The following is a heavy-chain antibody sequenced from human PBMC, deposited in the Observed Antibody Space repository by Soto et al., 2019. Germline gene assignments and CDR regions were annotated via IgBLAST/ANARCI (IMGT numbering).Heavy chain of an antibody. D-gene: IGHD2-2*02. CDR1: GFIFSSYS. Sequence: EVQLVESGGGLVQPGGSLRLSCAASGFIFSSYSMNWVRQAPGKGLEWVSYISSSSTIYYADSVKGRFTISRDNAKNSLYLQMNSLTDEDTAVYYCARESYCSRTSCYTDAFDIWGQGTMVTVSS. CDR2: ISSSSTI. CDR3: ARESYCSRTSCYTDAFDI. J-gene: IGHJ3*02. V-gene: IGHV3-48*02.